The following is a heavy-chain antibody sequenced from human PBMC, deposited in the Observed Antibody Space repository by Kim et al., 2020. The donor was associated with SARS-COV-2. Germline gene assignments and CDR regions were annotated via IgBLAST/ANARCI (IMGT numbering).Heavy chain of an antibody. V-gene: IGHV4-59*01. CDR2: IDYSGST. D-gene: IGHD6-13*01. CDR1: GGSISSYY. J-gene: IGHJ3*02. CDR3: ARESGYSSSWDAFDI. Sequence: SETLSLTCTVSGGSISSYYWSWIRQPPGKGLEWIGYIDYSGSTNYNPSLKSRVTISVDTSKNQFSLKLSSVTAADTAVYYCARESGYSSSWDAFDIWGQG.